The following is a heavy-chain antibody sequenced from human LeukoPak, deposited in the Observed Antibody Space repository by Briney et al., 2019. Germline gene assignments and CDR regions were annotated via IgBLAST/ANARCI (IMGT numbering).Heavy chain of an antibody. D-gene: IGHD1-26*01. CDR1: GASITIDYW. V-gene: IGHV4-4*02. CDR3: VRNAAYCLDV. CDR2: IYRSGSA. J-gene: IGHJ6*02. Sequence: SGTLSLTCAVSGASITIDYWWSWVRQSPGKGLEWIGEIYRSGSANYNPSLKSRVIISIDKSKNQFSLNMNSVTAADTAVYYCVRNAAYCLDVWGQGTTVSVSS.